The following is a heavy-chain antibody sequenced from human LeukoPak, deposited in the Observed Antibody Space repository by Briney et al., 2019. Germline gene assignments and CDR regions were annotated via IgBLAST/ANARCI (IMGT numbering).Heavy chain of an antibody. J-gene: IGHJ4*02. CDR1: GFPFSSYW. Sequence: GGSLRLSCVASGFPFSSYWMTWVRQAPGKGLEWVANIKQDGSKKSYVDSVKGRFTIPRDNAKNSLYLQMNSLRAEDTAIYYCTRVGYIDEGIDYWGQGTLVTVSS. CDR2: IKQDGSKK. V-gene: IGHV3-7*04. CDR3: TRVGYIDEGIDY. D-gene: IGHD5-24*01.